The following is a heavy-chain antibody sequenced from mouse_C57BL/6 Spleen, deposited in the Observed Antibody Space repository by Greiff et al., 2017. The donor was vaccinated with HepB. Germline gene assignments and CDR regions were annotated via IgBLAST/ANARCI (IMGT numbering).Heavy chain of an antibody. J-gene: IGHJ1*03. V-gene: IGHV5-17*01. D-gene: IGHD1-1*01. Sequence: EVKLMESGGGLVKPGGSLKLSCAASGFTFSDYGMHWVRQAPEKGLEWVAYISSGSSTIYYADTVKGRFTIPRDNAKDTLFLQMTSLRSEDTAMYYCARPLYGSSYWYFDVWGTGTTVTVSS. CDR1: GFTFSDYG. CDR2: ISSGSSTI. CDR3: ARPLYGSSYWYFDV.